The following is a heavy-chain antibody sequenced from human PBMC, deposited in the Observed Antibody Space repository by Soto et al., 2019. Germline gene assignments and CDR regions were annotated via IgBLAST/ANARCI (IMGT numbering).Heavy chain of an antibody. D-gene: IGHD3-22*01. Sequence: PGESLKISCKASGYSFTSYWIGWVRQMSGKGLEWMAIVNPADSGTRHSPSFQGQVTVSADKSISTAYLQWGSLKASDTAMYYCVRPDSSGFYSHWGQGTPVTVSS. V-gene: IGHV5-51*01. CDR1: GYSFTSYW. CDR2: VNPADSGT. J-gene: IGHJ4*02. CDR3: VRPDSSGFYSH.